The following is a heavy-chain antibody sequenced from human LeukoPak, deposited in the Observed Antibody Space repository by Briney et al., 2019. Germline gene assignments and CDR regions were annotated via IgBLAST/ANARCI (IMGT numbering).Heavy chain of an antibody. CDR2: MYYSGGA. CDR3: ARGGFGYSNSFDY. J-gene: IGHJ4*02. D-gene: IGHD4-11*01. Sequence: PSETLSLTCTVSGGSISGYYWSWIRQPPGKGLEWIGYMYYSGGANYNPSLESRVTISVDTSKNQFSLKLNSVTAADTAVYYCARGGFGYSNSFDYWGQGTLVTVSS. CDR1: GGSISGYY. V-gene: IGHV4-59*01.